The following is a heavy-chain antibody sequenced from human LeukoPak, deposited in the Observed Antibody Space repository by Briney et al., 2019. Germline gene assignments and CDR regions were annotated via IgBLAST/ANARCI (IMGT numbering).Heavy chain of an antibody. V-gene: IGHV4-4*07. CDR1: GDSISRYF. J-gene: IGHJ6*03. D-gene: IGHD5-24*01. Sequence: PSETLSLICTVSGDSISRYFWSWIRQTPGKRLDWIGRIYDNGGGKYNPSLKSRVTISLDKSNNQFSLNLTSVTAADTAVYFCARGSPSSTIYYYMDVWGKGTTVTVSS. CDR2: IYDNGGG. CDR3: ARGSPSSTIYYYMDV.